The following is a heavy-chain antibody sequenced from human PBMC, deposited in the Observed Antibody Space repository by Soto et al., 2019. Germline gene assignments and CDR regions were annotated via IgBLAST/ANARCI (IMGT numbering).Heavy chain of an antibody. V-gene: IGHV3-30-3*01. CDR2: ISYDGSKK. Sequence: RLSLAAPGFTLRRYSFDLGRPGPGQGGGGGGVISYDGSKKYYADSVKGRFTISRDNSKNTLYLQMNSLRAEDTAVYYCARDGAEAQLIFGVVIIGRDNWFDPWGQGTLVTVSS. J-gene: IGHJ5*02. D-gene: IGHD3-3*01. CDR1: GFTLRRYS. CDR3: ARDGAEAQLIFGVVIIGRDNWFDP.